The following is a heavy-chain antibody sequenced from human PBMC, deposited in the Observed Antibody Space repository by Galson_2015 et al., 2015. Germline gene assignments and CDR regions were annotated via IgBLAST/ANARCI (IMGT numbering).Heavy chain of an antibody. Sequence: SLRLSCAASGFTFSSYWMSWVRQAPGKGLEWVANIKQDGSEKYYVDSVKGRFTISRDNAKNSLYLQMNSLRAEDTAVYYCASDYSSGWFFDAFDIWGQGTMVTVPS. D-gene: IGHD6-19*01. V-gene: IGHV3-7*01. CDR3: ASDYSSGWFFDAFDI. J-gene: IGHJ3*02. CDR2: IKQDGSEK. CDR1: GFTFSSYW.